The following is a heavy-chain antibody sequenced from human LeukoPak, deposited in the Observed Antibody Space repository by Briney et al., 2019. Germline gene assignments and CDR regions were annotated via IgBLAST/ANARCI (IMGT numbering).Heavy chain of an antibody. V-gene: IGHV5-51*01. J-gene: IGHJ6*03. CDR3: ARHPLYYYASGDYYYMDV. D-gene: IGHD3-10*01. Sequence: GASLQISCKGSGYSFTNYWIAWVRQLPGKGLEWMGIIYPGDSDTRYSPSFQGQVTISADKSISTAYLQWSSLKASDTAMYYCARHPLYYYASGDYYYMDVWGKGTTVTVSS. CDR1: GYSFTNYW. CDR2: IYPGDSDT.